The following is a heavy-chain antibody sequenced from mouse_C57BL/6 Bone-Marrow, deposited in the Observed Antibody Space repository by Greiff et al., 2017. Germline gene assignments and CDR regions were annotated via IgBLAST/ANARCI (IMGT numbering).Heavy chain of an antibody. CDR3: ARLAGYFFVY. D-gene: IGHD2-14*01. Sequence: QVQLQQPGAELVRPGTSVKLSCKASGYTFTSYWMHWVKQRPGQGLEWIGVIDPSDSYTNYNQKFKGKATLTVDTSSSTAYMQLSSLTSEDSAVYYCARLAGYFFVYWGQGTLVTVSA. V-gene: IGHV1-59*01. J-gene: IGHJ3*01. CDR1: GYTFTSYW. CDR2: IDPSDSYT.